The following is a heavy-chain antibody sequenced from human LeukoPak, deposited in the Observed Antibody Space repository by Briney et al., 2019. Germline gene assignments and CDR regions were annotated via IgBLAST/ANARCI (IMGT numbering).Heavy chain of an antibody. CDR1: GGSISSSSYY. CDR2: IYYSGRT. J-gene: IGHJ4*02. V-gene: IGHV4-39*01. Sequence: SETLSLTCTVSGGSISSSSYYWVWIRQPPGKGLEWIGNIYYSGRTYLNPSLKSRVTISVDASKNQFSLKLSSVTAADTAVYYCARQGSSGPYYFDYWGQGTLVTVSS. D-gene: IGHD6-19*01. CDR3: ARQGSSGPYYFDY.